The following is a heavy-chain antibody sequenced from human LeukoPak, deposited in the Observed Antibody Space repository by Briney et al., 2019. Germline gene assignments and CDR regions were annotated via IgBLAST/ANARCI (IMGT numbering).Heavy chain of an antibody. CDR3: AGSLGYCTSNVCYLKY. J-gene: IGHJ4*02. D-gene: IGHD2-8*01. CDR2: ISAQHGQT. CDR1: GYTFTSYG. Sequence: GASVKVSCKASGYTFTSYGISWVRQAPGQGLEWMGWISAQHGQTEYAPNSQDRVTMTTDTYTNTAYMELRSLRFDDTAVYYCAGSLGYCTSNVCYLKYWGQGTLVTVSS. V-gene: IGHV1-18*01.